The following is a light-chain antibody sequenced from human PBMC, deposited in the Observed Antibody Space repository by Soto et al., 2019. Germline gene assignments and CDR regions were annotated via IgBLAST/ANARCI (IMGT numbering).Light chain of an antibody. CDR3: CSYAGSSTYV. J-gene: IGLJ1*01. CDR1: SSDDESNNL. V-gene: IGLV2-23*01. CDR2: EGN. Sequence: QSVLTQPASVSGPPGQSITISCTGTSSDDESNNLVSWYQQHPGKATKLMIYEGNRRPSGVSNRFSGSKSGNTATLTISGLQAEDEADYYCCSYAGSSTYVFGTGTKVTVL.